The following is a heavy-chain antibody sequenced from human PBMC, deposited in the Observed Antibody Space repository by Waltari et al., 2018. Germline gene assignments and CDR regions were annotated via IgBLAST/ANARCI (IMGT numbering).Heavy chain of an antibody. J-gene: IGHJ3*02. V-gene: IGHV3-13*01. Sequence: EVQLVESGGGLVQHGGSMRLSCAASGFTFSSYDMPWVRQATGKGLEWVSAIGTAGDTYYPGSVKGRFTISRENAKNSLYLQMNSLRAGDTAVYYCARVSQLDDAFDIWGQGTMVTVSS. CDR2: IGTAGDT. CDR3: ARVSQLDDAFDI. D-gene: IGHD6-13*01. CDR1: GFTFSSYD.